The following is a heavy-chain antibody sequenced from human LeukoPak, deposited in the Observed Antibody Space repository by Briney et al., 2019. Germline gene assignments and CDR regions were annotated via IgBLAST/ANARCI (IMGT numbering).Heavy chain of an antibody. CDR3: AREVGIAARPFDY. J-gene: IGHJ4*02. V-gene: IGHV4-61*01. CDR1: GGSVSSGSYY. Sequence: SETLSLTCTVSGGSVSSGSYYWSWIRQPPGKGLEWIGYIYYSGSTNYNPSLKSRVTISVDTSKNQFSLKPSSVTAADTAVYYCAREVGIAARPFDYWGQGTLVTVSS. CDR2: IYYSGST. D-gene: IGHD6-6*01.